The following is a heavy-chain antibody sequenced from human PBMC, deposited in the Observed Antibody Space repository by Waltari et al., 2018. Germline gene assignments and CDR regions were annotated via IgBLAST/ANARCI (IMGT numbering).Heavy chain of an antibody. D-gene: IGHD3-10*01. Sequence: EERLLESGGGLVQPGDSLRLSCAGSGFRFSNYWMNWVRQAPGKGLVWVARIGKDETSISYADSVKGRLTISRDNAKNTVYLQMKRLRVEDTAVYYCARLAPRTYRSPVPGRHYYYGMDVWGQGTTVTVSS. J-gene: IGHJ6*02. CDR2: IGKDETSI. V-gene: IGHV3-74*01. CDR1: GFRFSNYW. CDR3: ARLAPRTYRSPVPGRHYYYGMDV.